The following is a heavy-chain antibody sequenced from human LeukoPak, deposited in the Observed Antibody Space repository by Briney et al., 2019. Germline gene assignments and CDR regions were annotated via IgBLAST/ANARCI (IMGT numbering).Heavy chain of an antibody. Sequence: ASVKVSCKASGYTFTSYYMHWVRQAPGQGLEWMGIINPSGGSTSYAQKLQGRVTMNRDTSTSTVYMELCSLRAEDTDVYYCARELGGTYYYDSSGYYRMNGAFDIWGQGTMVTVSS. D-gene: IGHD3-22*01. V-gene: IGHV1-46*01. J-gene: IGHJ3*02. CDR1: GYTFTSYY. CDR3: ARELGGTYYYDSSGYYRMNGAFDI. CDR2: INPSGGST.